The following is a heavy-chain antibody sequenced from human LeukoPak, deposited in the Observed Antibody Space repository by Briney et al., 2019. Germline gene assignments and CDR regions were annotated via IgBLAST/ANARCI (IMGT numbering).Heavy chain of an antibody. Sequence: SETLSLTCTVSGGSISSSSYSWGWIRQPPGKGLEWIGSIYYSGSTYYNPSLKSRVTISVDTSKNQFSLKLSSVTAADTAVSLCATHVLDGITGTSPEYYYYYYGMDVWGQGTTVTVSS. J-gene: IGHJ6*02. CDR1: GGSISSSSYS. CDR2: IYYSGST. D-gene: IGHD1-7*01. V-gene: IGHV4-39*01. CDR3: ATHVLDGITGTSPEYYYYYYGMDV.